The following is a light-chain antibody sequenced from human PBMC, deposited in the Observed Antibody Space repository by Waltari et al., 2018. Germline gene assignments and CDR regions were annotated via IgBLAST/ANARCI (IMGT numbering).Light chain of an antibody. Sequence: QSALTQPASVSGSPGQSITISCTGTSSDVGNYKRVSWYQQPPGKAPKLMIYAVSKRPSGVADRFSGSKSGDMASLTSSGLQPEDEAEYFCSSYAGSSKGVFGGGTKVTVL. J-gene: IGLJ2*01. CDR3: SSYAGSSKGV. V-gene: IGLV2-23*02. CDR2: AVS. CDR1: SSDVGNYKR.